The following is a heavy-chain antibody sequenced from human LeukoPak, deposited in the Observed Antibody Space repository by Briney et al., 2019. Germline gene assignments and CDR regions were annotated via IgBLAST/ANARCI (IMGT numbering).Heavy chain of an antibody. CDR2: ISSSSSYI. V-gene: IGHV3-21*01. Sequence: GGSLRLSCAASGFTFSSYSMNWVRQAPGKGLEWVSSISSSSSYIYYADSVKGRFTISRDNAKNSLYLQMNSLRAEDTAVYYCARDRTHSSGYYPDYWGQGTLVTVSS. CDR3: ARDRTHSSGYYPDY. CDR1: GFTFSSYS. D-gene: IGHD3-22*01. J-gene: IGHJ4*02.